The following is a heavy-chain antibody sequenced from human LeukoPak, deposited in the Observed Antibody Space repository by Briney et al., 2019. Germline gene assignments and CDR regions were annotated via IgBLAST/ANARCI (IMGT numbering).Heavy chain of an antibody. Sequence: GGSLRLSCAASGFTFSDFWMNWVRQAPGKGLEWVASIKQDGSEKYYVDSVKGRFSISRDNAKNSLHLQMNSLRAEDTAVYYCARDHAVDGLVFDYWGQGILVTVSS. D-gene: IGHD6-19*01. CDR3: ARDHAVDGLVFDY. CDR2: IKQDGSEK. CDR1: GFTFSDFW. V-gene: IGHV3-7*01. J-gene: IGHJ4*02.